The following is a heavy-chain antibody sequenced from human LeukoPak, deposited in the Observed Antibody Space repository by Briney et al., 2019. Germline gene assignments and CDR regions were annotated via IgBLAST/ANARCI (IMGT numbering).Heavy chain of an antibody. V-gene: IGHV1-2*02. J-gene: IGHJ6*02. D-gene: IGHD6-13*01. CDR1: GYTFTGYY. CDR3: ARKYSSSWPSYYYYGMDV. CDR2: INPNSGGT. Sequence: ASLKVSCKASGYTFTGYYMHWVRQAPGQGLEWMGWINPNSGGTNYAQKFQGSVTMTSDTSISTAYMELSRLRPDDTAVYYCARKYSSSWPSYYYYGMDVWGQGTTVTVSS.